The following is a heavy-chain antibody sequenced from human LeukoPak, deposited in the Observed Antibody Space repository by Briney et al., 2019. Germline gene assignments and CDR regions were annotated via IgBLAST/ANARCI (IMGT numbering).Heavy chain of an antibody. CDR2: IKQDGSEK. CDR3: ARPRPGYYMDV. J-gene: IGHJ6*03. V-gene: IGHV3-7*01. CDR1: GFTFSSYW. D-gene: IGHD1-1*01. Sequence: GGSLRLSCAASGFTFSSYWMSWVRQAPGKGLEWVANIKQDGSEKYYEDSVKGRFTISRDNAKNSLYLQMNSLRAEDTAVYYCARPRPGYYMDVWGKGTTVTVSS.